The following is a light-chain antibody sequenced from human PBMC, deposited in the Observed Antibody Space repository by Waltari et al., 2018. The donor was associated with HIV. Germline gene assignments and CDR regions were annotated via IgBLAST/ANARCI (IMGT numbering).Light chain of an antibody. CDR1: RNDVGGYDH. J-gene: IGLJ2*01. Sequence: QSALTQPPSASGSPGQSVTISCTGPRNDVGGYDHVSCYKQFPGKAPKLIIYQVTKRPSGVPDRFFGSKSGSTASLTVSGLQAEDEAYYYCASYAGSTFTIFGGGTKLTV. CDR3: ASYAGSTFTI. V-gene: IGLV2-8*01. CDR2: QVT.